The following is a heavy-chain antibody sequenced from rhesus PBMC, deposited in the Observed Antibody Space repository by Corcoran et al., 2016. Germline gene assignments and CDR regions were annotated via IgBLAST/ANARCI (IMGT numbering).Heavy chain of an antibody. D-gene: IGHD1-1*01. J-gene: IGHJ4*01. Sequence: QLQLQESGPGLVKPSETLSVTCAVSGGSISSSYWSWIRQAPGKGLEWIGYIYGSGSSTNYNPSLNSRVTLSVDTSKNQLSLRLSSGTAADTAVYYCARGGWNCFDYWGQGVLVTVSS. CDR1: GGSISSSY. CDR2: IYGSGSST. V-gene: IGHV4-169*01. CDR3: ARGGWNCFDY.